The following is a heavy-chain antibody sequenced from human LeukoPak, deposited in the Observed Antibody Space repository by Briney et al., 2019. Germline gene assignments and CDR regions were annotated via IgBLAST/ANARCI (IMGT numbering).Heavy chain of an antibody. J-gene: IGHJ4*02. CDR3: AKVTIFGVVIWTFDY. CDR1: GFTFSSYA. V-gene: IGHV3-23*01. CDR2: ISGSGGST. Sequence: GGSLRLSCAASGFTFSSYAMSWVRQAPGKGLEWVSAISGSGGSTYYADSVKGRFTISRDNSKNTLYLQMNSLRAEGTAVYYCAKVTIFGVVIWTFDYWGQGTLVTVSS. D-gene: IGHD3-3*01.